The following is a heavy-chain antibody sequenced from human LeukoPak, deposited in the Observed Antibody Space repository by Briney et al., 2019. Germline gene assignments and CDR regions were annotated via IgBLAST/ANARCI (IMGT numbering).Heavy chain of an antibody. J-gene: IGHJ4*02. Sequence: SETLSLTCTVSGGSISSYYWSWIRQPAGKGLEWIGRIYTSGSTNYNPSLKSRVTISVDTSKNQFSLKLSSVTAADTAVYYCASFIAAAGSYYFDYWGQGTLVTVSS. D-gene: IGHD6-13*01. V-gene: IGHV4-4*07. CDR2: IYTSGST. CDR3: ASFIAAAGSYYFDY. CDR1: GGSISSYY.